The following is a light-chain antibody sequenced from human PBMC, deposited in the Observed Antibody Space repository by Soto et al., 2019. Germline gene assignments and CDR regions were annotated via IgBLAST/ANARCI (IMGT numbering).Light chain of an antibody. CDR2: LGS. Sequence: DIVMTQSPLSLPVTPGEPASISCRSSQSLLYSNGYNYLDWYLQKPGQSPQLLIYLGSDRASGVPDRFSGSGSGTDFTLKISRVEAEDVGVYYCMQSLQTPWTFGQGTKVDNK. CDR3: MQSLQTPWT. CDR1: QSLLYSNGYNY. J-gene: IGKJ1*01. V-gene: IGKV2-28*01.